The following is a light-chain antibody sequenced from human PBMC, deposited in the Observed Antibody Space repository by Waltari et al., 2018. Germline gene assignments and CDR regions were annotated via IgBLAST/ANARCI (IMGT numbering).Light chain of an antibody. V-gene: IGKV4-1*01. CDR1: QSVLYSSNNKNY. Sequence: DIVMTQSPDSLAVSLGERATIHCKSSQSVLYSSNNKNYLAWYQQKPGQPPRLLMYWASLRESGVPERFSGSGSATDFTLTISSLQAEDVAVYYCQQYYTSPLTFGGGTKVESK. CDR2: WAS. J-gene: IGKJ4*01. CDR3: QQYYTSPLT.